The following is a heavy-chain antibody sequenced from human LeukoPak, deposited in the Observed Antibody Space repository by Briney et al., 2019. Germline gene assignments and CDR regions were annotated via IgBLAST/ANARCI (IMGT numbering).Heavy chain of an antibody. V-gene: IGHV3-21*01. CDR3: ARDLRGAYYDILTGLSD. J-gene: IGHJ4*02. CDR2: ISSSSSYI. CDR1: GFTFSSYA. Sequence: GGSLRLSCAASGFTFSSYAMSWVRQAPGKGLEWVSSISSSSSYIYYADSVKGRFTISRDNAKNSLYLQMNSLRAEDTAVYYCARDLRGAYYDILTGLSDWGQGTLVTVSS. D-gene: IGHD3-9*01.